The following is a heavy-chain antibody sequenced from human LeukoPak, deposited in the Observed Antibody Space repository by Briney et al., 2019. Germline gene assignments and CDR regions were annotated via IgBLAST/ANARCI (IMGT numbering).Heavy chain of an antibody. J-gene: IGHJ4*02. V-gene: IGHV4-38-2*01. D-gene: IGHD3-9*01. CDR3: ASNPIRYFDWLSEGGYFDY. Sequence: PSETLSLTCAVSGYSISSGYYWGWIRQPPGKGLEWIGSIYYSGSTYYNPSLKSRVTISVDTSKNQFSLKLSSVAAADTAVYYCASNPIRYFDWLSEGGYFDYWGQGTLVTVSS. CDR2: IYYSGST. CDR1: GYSISSGYY.